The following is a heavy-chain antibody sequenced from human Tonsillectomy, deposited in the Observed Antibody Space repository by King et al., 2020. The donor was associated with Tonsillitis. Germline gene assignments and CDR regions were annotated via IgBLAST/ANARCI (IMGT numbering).Heavy chain of an antibody. CDR3: SKADRAKYYNYD. J-gene: IGHJ4*02. D-gene: IGHD3-10*01. V-gene: IGHV3-23*04. CDR2: MGGSGGDT. Sequence: VQLVESGGGLVQPGGSLRLSCAASGFTFSTYAMSWVRQAPGKGLDWVSAMGGSGGDTYYTDSVKGRLTISRDNSQNTLYLQMNSLSAEDTAVYFCSKADRAKYYNYDWGQGTLVTVSS. CDR1: GFTFSTYA.